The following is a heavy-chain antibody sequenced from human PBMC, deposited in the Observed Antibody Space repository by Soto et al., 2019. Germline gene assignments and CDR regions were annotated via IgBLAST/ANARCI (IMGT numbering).Heavy chain of an antibody. D-gene: IGHD6-19*01. CDR1: GFTFSSYG. CDR2: IWYDGSNK. V-gene: IGHV3-33*01. Sequence: QVQLVESGGGVVQPGRSLRLSCAASGFTFSSYGMHWVRQAPGKGLEWVAVIWYDGSNKYYADSVKGRFTISRDNSKNTLYLQMNSLRAEDTAVYYCASQQWLARGYYFDYWGQGTLVPVSS. CDR3: ASQQWLARGYYFDY. J-gene: IGHJ4*02.